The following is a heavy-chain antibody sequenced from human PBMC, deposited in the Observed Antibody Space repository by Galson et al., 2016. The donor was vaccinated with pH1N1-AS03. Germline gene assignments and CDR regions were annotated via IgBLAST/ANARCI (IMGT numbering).Heavy chain of an antibody. CDR2: IGISTSTK. CDR1: GFTLSSYS. V-gene: IGHV3-48*04. Sequence: SLRLSCAASGFTLSSYSVNWVRQAPGKGLEWVSYIGISTSTKYYADSVKGRFTISRDNANNSLFLQMTSLRAEDTAVYYCAREADSSSSTKSHYYYHAMDVWGQGTTVTVSS. J-gene: IGHJ6*02. CDR3: AREADSSSSTKSHYYYHAMDV. D-gene: IGHD6-6*01.